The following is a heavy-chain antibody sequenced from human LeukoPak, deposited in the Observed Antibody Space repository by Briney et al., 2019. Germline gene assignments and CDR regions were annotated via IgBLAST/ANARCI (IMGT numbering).Heavy chain of an antibody. CDR2: INPSGGST. CDR1: GYTFTSYY. Sequence: ASVKVSCKASGYTFTSYYMHWVRQAPGQGLEWMGIINPSGGSTSYAQKFQGRVTITRNTSISTAYMELSSLRSEDTAVYYCARRYGGYYYYMDVWGKGTTVTVSS. D-gene: IGHD4-23*01. V-gene: IGHV1-46*01. J-gene: IGHJ6*03. CDR3: ARRYGGYYYYMDV.